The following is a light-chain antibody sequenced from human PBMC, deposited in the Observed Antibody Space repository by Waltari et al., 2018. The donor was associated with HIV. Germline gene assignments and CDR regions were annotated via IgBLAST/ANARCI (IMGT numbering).Light chain of an antibody. CDR3: QQYNNWPPYT. CDR1: QSVGSD. Sequence: EIVMTQSPATLSVSPGERASLSCRASQSVGSDLAWYQQKPGQAPRLLIYGASTRATGIPARFSGSVSATEFTLTISSLQSEDFAVYYCQQYNNWPPYTFGQGTKLEIK. CDR2: GAS. J-gene: IGKJ2*01. V-gene: IGKV3-15*01.